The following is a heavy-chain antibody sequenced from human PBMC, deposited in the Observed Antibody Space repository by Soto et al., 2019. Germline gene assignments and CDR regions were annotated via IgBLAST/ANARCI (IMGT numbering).Heavy chain of an antibody. D-gene: IGHD3-3*01. Sequence: SETLSLTCTVSGGSISSSSYYWGWIRQPPGKGLEWIGSIYYSGSTYYNPSLKSRVTISVDTSKNQFSLKLSSVTAADTAVYYCDRDKYDFWSGYYFDYWGQGTLVTVSS. J-gene: IGHJ4*02. CDR3: DRDKYDFWSGYYFDY. CDR1: GGSISSSSYY. CDR2: IYYSGST. V-gene: IGHV4-39*01.